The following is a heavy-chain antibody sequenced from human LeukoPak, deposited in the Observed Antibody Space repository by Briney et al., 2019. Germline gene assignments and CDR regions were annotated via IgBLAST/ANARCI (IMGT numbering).Heavy chain of an antibody. D-gene: IGHD5-18*01. CDR2: INPNSGGT. CDR1: GYTFTGYY. V-gene: IGHV1-2*02. CDR3: ARTYGGYSYYDY. J-gene: IGHJ4*02. Sequence: ASVKVSCKASGYTFTGYYMHWVRQAPGQGLEWMGWINPNSGGTNYAQKFQGRVTMTRDMSTSTVYMELSSLRSEDTAVYYCARTYGGYSYYDYWGQGTLVTVSS.